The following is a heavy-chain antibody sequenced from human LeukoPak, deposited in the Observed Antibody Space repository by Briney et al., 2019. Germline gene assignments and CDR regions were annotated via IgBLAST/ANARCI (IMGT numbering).Heavy chain of an antibody. CDR3: ARDSAAAGGLSFDY. Sequence: GASVKVSCKASGYTFIGYYMHWVRQAPGRGLEWMGWINLNSGGTKYAQKFQGRVTMTRDTSITTAYMELSRLRSDDTAVYYCARDSAAAGGLSFDYWGQGTLATVSS. CDR1: GYTFIGYY. J-gene: IGHJ4*02. V-gene: IGHV1-2*02. D-gene: IGHD6-13*01. CDR2: INLNSGGT.